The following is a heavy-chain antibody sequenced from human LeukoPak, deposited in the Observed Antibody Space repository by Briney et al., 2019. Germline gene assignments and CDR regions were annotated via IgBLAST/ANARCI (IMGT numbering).Heavy chain of an antibody. CDR2: IYTTGST. CDR1: GGSIGTDY. V-gene: IGHV4-4*07. D-gene: IGHD2-15*01. Sequence: SETLSLTCTVSGGSIGTDYWSWIRQPAGKGLEWIGRIYTTGSTDYNPSLMRRITISLDTSKNQFSLRLSSVTAADTAVYYCARHCRYGGLDYWGQGALVTVSS. J-gene: IGHJ4*02. CDR3: ARHCRYGGLDY.